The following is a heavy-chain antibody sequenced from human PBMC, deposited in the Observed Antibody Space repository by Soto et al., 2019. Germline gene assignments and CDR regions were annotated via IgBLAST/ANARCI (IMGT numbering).Heavy chain of an antibody. CDR1: GYSFTTYT. D-gene: IGHD3-3*01. CDR3: ARDGARITIFGVVYYFDY. V-gene: IGHV1-3*01. J-gene: IGHJ4*01. Sequence: ASVKVSCKASGYSFTTYTMHWVRQSPGQRLEWMGWINPGNGNTKYSQKFQGRVTISRGTSASTAYMELSSLRSEDTAVYFCARDGARITIFGVVYYFDYWGQGTLVTVSS. CDR2: INPGNGNT.